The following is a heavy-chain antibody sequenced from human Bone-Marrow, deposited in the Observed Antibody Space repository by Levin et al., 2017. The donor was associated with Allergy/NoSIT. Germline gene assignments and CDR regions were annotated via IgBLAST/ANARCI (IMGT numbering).Heavy chain of an antibody. Sequence: GESLKISCAASGFTFSSYAMSWVRQAPGKGLEWVSAISGSGGSTYYADSVKGRFTISRDNSKNTLYLQMNSLRAEDTAVYYCAKLRYCIITMVQVRYWGQGTLVTVSS. CDR2: ISGSGGST. CDR3: AKLRYCIITMVQVRY. CDR1: GFTFSSYA. D-gene: IGHD3-10*01. J-gene: IGHJ4*02. V-gene: IGHV3-23*01.